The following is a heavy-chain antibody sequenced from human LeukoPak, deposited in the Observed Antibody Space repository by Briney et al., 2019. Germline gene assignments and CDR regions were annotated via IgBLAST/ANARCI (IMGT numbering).Heavy chain of an antibody. Sequence: ASVNVSCKASGYTFTGYYMHWVRQAPGQGLEWMGWINPNSGGTNYPQKFQGRVTMTRDTSISTAYMELSRLRSDDTAVYYCARVGEYYYDSSGYPMDYWGQGTLVTVSS. V-gene: IGHV1-2*02. CDR1: GYTFTGYY. CDR3: ARVGEYYYDSSGYPMDY. D-gene: IGHD3-22*01. J-gene: IGHJ4*02. CDR2: INPNSGGT.